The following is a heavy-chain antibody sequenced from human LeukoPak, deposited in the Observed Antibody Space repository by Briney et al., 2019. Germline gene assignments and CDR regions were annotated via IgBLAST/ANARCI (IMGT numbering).Heavy chain of an antibody. CDR3: AYDFYDVSGPGDY. D-gene: IGHD3-22*01. J-gene: IGHJ4*02. Sequence: SETLSLTCAVYGGSFSNYYWTWIRQPPGKGLEWIGEINHSGSTNYNPSLKSRLTISQDTSKNQVSLKLNSVTAADTAVYYCAYDFYDVSGPGDYWGEGTLCTVSS. V-gene: IGHV4-34*01. CDR1: GGSFSNYY. CDR2: INHSGST.